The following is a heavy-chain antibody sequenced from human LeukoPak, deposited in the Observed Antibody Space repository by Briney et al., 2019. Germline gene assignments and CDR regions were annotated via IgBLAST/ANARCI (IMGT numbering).Heavy chain of an antibody. D-gene: IGHD2-21*02. CDR1: GYTFTGYY. V-gene: IGHV1-2*02. Sequence: GASVKVSCKASGYTFTGYYMHWVRQAPGQGLEWMGWINPNSGGTNYAQKFQGRVAMTRDTSISTAYMELSRLRSDDTAVYYCAREEDAYCGGDCSTDYWGQGTLVTVSS. CDR2: INPNSGGT. CDR3: AREEDAYCGGDCSTDY. J-gene: IGHJ4*02.